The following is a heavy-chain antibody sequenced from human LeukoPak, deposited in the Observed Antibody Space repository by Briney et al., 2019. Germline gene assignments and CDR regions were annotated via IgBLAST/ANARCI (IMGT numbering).Heavy chain of an antibody. J-gene: IGHJ6*03. CDR1: GFTFSSYS. D-gene: IGHD2-2*01. V-gene: IGHV3-30*03. CDR3: ARAIKGRSTSGYYYYYMDV. Sequence: PGGSLRLSCAASGFTFSSYSMNWVRQAPGKGLEWVAVISYDGSNKYYADSVKGRFTISRDNSKNTLYLQMNSLRAEDTAVYYCARAIKGRSTSGYYYYYMDVWGKGTTVTVSS. CDR2: ISYDGSNK.